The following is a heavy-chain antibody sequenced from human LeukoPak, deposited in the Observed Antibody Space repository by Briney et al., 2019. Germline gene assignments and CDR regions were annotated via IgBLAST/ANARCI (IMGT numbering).Heavy chain of an antibody. D-gene: IGHD1-1*01. V-gene: IGHV1-2*02. Sequence: GASVKVSCKASGYTFTDYYMQWVRQAPGQGLEWMGWINPDSGDTNYAQRFQGRVTLTWDTSISTAYMELSRLTSDDTAIYYCAREKDNWNAFDYWGQGTLVTVSS. CDR3: AREKDNWNAFDY. J-gene: IGHJ4*02. CDR2: INPDSGDT. CDR1: GYTFTDYY.